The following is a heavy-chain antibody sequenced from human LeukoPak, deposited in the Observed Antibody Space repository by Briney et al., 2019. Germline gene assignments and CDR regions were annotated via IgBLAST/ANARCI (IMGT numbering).Heavy chain of an antibody. J-gene: IGHJ4*02. CDR1: GGSISSYY. CDR2: IYTTGST. CDR3: ARAGYTISYYSLDY. Sequence: SETLSLTCTVSGGSISSYYWGWIRQPAGKGLEWIGRIYTTGSTNYNPSLKSRVTISVDTSKNQFSLKLTSVTAADTAMYYCARAGYTISYYSLDYWGQGTLVTVSS. V-gene: IGHV4-4*07. D-gene: IGHD1-26*01.